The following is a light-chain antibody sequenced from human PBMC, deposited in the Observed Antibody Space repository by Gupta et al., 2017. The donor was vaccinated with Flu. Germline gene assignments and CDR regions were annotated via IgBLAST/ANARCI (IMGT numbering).Light chain of an antibody. CDR3: QSYDSSLSGSV. J-gene: IGLJ3*02. CDR1: SSNIGAGYD. Sequence: QAVLTPPPPVSGAPGQRVTIPCPGSSSNIGAGYDVHWYQQLPGTAPKLLIYGNSNRPSGVPDRFSGSKSGTSASLAITGLQAEDEADYYCQSYDSSLSGSVFGGGTKLTVL. V-gene: IGLV1-40*01. CDR2: GNS.